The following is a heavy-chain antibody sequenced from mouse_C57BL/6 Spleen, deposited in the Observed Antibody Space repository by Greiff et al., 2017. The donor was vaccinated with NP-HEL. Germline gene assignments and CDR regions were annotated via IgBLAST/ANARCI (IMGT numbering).Heavy chain of an antibody. V-gene: IGHV1-54*01. CDR1: GYAFTNYL. D-gene: IGHD2-4*01. J-gene: IGHJ3*01. Sequence: VQLQQSGAELVRPGTSVKVSCKASGYAFTNYLIEWVKQRPGQGLEWIGVINPGSGGTNYNEKFKGKATLTADKSSSTAYMQLSSLTSEDSAVYFCALYDYDGAWFAYWGQGTLVTVSA. CDR2: INPGSGGT. CDR3: ALYDYDGAWFAY.